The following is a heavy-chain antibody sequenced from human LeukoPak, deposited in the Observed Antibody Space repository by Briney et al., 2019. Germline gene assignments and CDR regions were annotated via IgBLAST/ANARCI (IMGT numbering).Heavy chain of an antibody. CDR3: AKERGRYCSSTSCYYYYYMDV. J-gene: IGHJ6*03. D-gene: IGHD2-2*01. CDR1: GFTFDDYA. CDR2: ISWNSGSI. V-gene: IGHV3-9*03. Sequence: GGSLRLSCAASGFTFDDYAMHWVRQAPGKGLEWVSGISWNSGSIGYADSVKGRFTISRDNAKNSLYLQMNSLRAEDMALYYCAKERGRYCSSTSCYYYYYMDVWGKGTTVTVSS.